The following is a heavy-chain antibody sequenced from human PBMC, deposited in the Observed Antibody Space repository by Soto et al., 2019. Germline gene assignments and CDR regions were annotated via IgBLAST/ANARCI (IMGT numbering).Heavy chain of an antibody. V-gene: IGHV4-4*07. CDR2: IYTSGST. J-gene: IGHJ4*02. Sequence: SETLSLTCTVSGGSISSYYWSWIRQPAGKGLEWIGRIYTSGSTNYNPSLKSRVTMSVDTSKNQFSLKLSSVAAADTAVYYCASESKIEQQLGNWGQGTLVTVSS. CDR1: GGSISSYY. D-gene: IGHD6-13*01. CDR3: ASESKIEQQLGN.